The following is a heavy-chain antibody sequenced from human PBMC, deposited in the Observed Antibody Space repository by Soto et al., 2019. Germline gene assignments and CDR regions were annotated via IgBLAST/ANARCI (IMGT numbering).Heavy chain of an antibody. V-gene: IGHV4-34*01. Sequence: SETLSLTCAVYGGSFSGYYWSWIRQPPGKGLEWIGEINHSGSTNYNPSLKSRVTISVDTSKIQFSLKLNSVTAADPAVYFCAILERLAAISYYFDFWGQGALVTVAS. J-gene: IGHJ4*02. CDR2: INHSGST. CDR1: GGSFSGYY. D-gene: IGHD3-9*01. CDR3: AILERLAAISYYFDF.